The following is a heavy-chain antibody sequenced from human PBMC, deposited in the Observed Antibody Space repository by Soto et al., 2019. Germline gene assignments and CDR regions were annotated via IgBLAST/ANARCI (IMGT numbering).Heavy chain of an antibody. J-gene: IGHJ4*02. CDR2: IKQDGSEK. Sequence: HPVGSLRLSCAASGFTFSSYWMSWVRQAPGKGLEWVTNIKQDGSEKYYVDSVKGRFTISRDNAKNSLYLQMNSLRAEDTAVYYWARAMGSYKGKAGDYWGQGTLVTVSS. D-gene: IGHD6-13*01. CDR3: ARAMGSYKGKAGDY. CDR1: GFTFSSYW. V-gene: IGHV3-7*01.